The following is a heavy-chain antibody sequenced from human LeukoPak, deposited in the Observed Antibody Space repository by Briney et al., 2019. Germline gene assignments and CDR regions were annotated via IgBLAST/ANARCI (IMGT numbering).Heavy chain of an antibody. Sequence: GGSLRLSCAASGFTFSSYAMHWVRQAPGKGLEWVSAISGSGDSTYYADSVKGRFTISRDNSKSTLFLEMESLRVEDSAVYYCTKVMRGRANFGSGSYLDYWGQGTVVPVSP. CDR2: ISGSGDST. V-gene: IGHV3-23*01. CDR3: TKVMRGRANFGSGSYLDY. J-gene: IGHJ4*01. CDR1: GFTFSSYA. D-gene: IGHD3-10*01.